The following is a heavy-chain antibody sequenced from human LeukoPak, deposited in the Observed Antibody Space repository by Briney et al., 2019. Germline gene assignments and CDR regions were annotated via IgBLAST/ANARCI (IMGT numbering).Heavy chain of an antibody. V-gene: IGHV4-39*07. CDR3: ARANWNYYYYYYYMDV. J-gene: IGHJ6*03. CDR1: GGSISSSDYY. CDR2: INYSGST. Sequence: SETLSLTCTVSGGSISSSDYYWGWIRQPPGKGLEWIGSINYSGSTYYNPSLKSRVTISIDTSKNQFSLKLSSVTAADTAVYYCARANWNYYYYYYYMDVWGKGTTVTVSS. D-gene: IGHD1-7*01.